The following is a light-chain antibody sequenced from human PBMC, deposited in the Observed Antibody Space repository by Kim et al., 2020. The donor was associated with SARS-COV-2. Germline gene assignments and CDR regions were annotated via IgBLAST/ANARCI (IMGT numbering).Light chain of an antibody. Sequence: PGPTGRITRRGEALPKQYAYWFQQKPGQAPGLVIYKDTERPSGIPGRFSGSTSGTTVTLTISGVQAEDEADYYCQSADSSDTFWVFGGGTQLTAL. CDR3: QSADSSDTFWV. CDR1: ALPKQY. J-gene: IGLJ3*02. CDR2: KDT. V-gene: IGLV3-25*03.